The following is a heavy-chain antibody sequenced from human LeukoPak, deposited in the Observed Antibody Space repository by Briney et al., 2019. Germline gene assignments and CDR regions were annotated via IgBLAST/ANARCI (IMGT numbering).Heavy chain of an antibody. Sequence: SETLSLTCAVYGGSFSGYYWSWIRQPPGKGLEWIGEINHSGSTNYSPSLKSRVTISVDTSKNQFSLKLITMTAADTAIYYCARGSRGDGAAFDIWGQGTTVTVSS. D-gene: IGHD7-27*01. J-gene: IGHJ3*02. CDR3: ARGSRGDGAAFDI. CDR2: INHSGST. CDR1: GGSFSGYY. V-gene: IGHV4-34*01.